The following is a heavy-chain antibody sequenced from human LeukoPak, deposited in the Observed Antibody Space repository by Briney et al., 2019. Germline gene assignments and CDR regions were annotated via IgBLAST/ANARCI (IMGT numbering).Heavy chain of an antibody. J-gene: IGHJ4*02. CDR2: FYNFGTT. V-gene: IGHV4-59*01. D-gene: IGHD2-8*01. CDR1: GVSMSMYH. CDR3: VGTNAGGF. Sequence: SETLSLTCSVSGVSMSMYHWTWIRQPPGTGLEWIVSFYNFGTTNYSPSLKSRVAISVDTPKNQFSLRLTSVTAADTAVYYCVGTNAGGFWGQGILVTVPS.